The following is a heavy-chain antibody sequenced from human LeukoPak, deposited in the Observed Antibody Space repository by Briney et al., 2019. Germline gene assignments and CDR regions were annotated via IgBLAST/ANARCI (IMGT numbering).Heavy chain of an antibody. D-gene: IGHD3-22*01. CDR2: MYYSGTH. V-gene: IGHV4-39*01. J-gene: IGHJ4*02. CDR1: GGSISSSSYY. Sequence: SETLSLTCNVSGGSISSSSYYWGWIRQPPGKGLEWIGTMYYSGTHYYNPSLKSRVTISVDTSKNRFFLILSSVTAADTAMCYCSIYDTSGSYSDYWGQGTLVTVSS. CDR3: SIYDTSGSYSDY.